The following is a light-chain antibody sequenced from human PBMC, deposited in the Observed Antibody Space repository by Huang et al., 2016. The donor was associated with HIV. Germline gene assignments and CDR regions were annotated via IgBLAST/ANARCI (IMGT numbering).Light chain of an antibody. V-gene: IGKV3-11*01. J-gene: IGKJ5*01. CDR3: QQRNSWPPIT. CDR2: DAS. Sequence: EIVLTQSPATLSLSPGERATLSCRASQSVVNLAWYQYRPGQAPRLLIYDASNRASGIPARFSGSGSGTDFTRTVNILQPEDSAVYYCQQRNSWPPITFGQGTRLEIK. CDR1: QSVVN.